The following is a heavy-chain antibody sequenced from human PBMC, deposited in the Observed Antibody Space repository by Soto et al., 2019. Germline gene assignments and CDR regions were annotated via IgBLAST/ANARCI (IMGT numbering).Heavy chain of an antibody. V-gene: IGHV3-23*01. CDR3: AKRLDSYCSGSYYPLVFDY. CDR1: GFTFSSYA. CDR2: ISGSGGST. J-gene: IGHJ4*02. D-gene: IGHD3-10*01. Sequence: GGSLRLSCAASGFTFSSYAMSWVRQAPGKGLEWVSAISGSGGSTYYADSVKGRFTISRDNSKNTLYLQMNSLRAEDPVLYYCAKRLDSYCSGSYYPLVFDYWGQGTLVTVSS.